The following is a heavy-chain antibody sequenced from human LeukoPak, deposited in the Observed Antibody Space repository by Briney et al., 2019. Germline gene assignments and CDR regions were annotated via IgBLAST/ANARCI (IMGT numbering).Heavy chain of an antibody. D-gene: IGHD1-1*01. V-gene: IGHV3-33*01. Sequence: GGSLRLSCAASGFIFSNDAMHWDRQAPGKGLEWVAFIWSDGSNKYYADSVKGRFTISRDNSEDTLYLQMNSLRVEDTAVYYCARDPAGSGFAFDSWGQGALVTVSS. J-gene: IGHJ4*02. CDR2: IWSDGSNK. CDR3: ARDPAGSGFAFDS. CDR1: GFIFSNDA.